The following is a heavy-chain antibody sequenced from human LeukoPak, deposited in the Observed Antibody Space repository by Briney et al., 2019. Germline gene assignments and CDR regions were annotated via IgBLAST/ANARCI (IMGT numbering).Heavy chain of an antibody. J-gene: IGHJ2*01. D-gene: IGHD5-18*01. CDR2: ISGSGSTK. Sequence: PGGSLRLSCTASGFTFSGYEMNWVRQAPGKGLEWLSHISGSGSTKYHADSVKGRFIVSRDNTKNSLYLQMNSLRVEDTAIYYCARDESAYSYGFHWYFDLWGRGTLVTVSS. CDR3: ARDESAYSYGFHWYFDL. V-gene: IGHV3-48*03. CDR1: GFTFSGYE.